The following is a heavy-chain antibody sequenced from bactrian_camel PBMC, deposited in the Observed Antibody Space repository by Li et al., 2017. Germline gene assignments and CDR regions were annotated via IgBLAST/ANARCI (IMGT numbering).Heavy chain of an antibody. CDR3: AAAERCPAGPPRDSWFAY. V-gene: IGHV3S1*01. CDR1: QYTSSSNC. Sequence: HVQLVESGGGSVQTGGSLRLSCTSSQYTSSSNCMGWFRQAPGKERGGVAAIITGSGSTYVANSVKGRFTISRDNAKNTLYLQMNSLKPEDTAMYYCAAAERCPAGPPRDSWFAYWGQGTQVTVS. CDR2: IITGSGST. D-gene: IGHD1*01. J-gene: IGHJ6*01.